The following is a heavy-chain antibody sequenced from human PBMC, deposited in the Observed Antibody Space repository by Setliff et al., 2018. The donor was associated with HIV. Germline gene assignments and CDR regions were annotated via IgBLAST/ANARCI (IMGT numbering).Heavy chain of an antibody. CDR3: TTEGANSPAYH. CDR1: GFSFRNAW. V-gene: IGHV3-15*05. Sequence: PSETLRLSCVGYGFSFRNAWLSWVRQAPGKGLEWVARIKSKVDGETTDHAAPVKGRFTVSRDDSEDTLYLQMNSLKTEDTGVYYCTTEGANSPAYHWGQGTLVTVSS. J-gene: IGHJ5*02. CDR2: IKSKVDGETT.